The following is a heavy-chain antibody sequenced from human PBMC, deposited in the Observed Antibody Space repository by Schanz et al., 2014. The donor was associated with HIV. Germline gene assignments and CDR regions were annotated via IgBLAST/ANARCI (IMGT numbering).Heavy chain of an antibody. CDR3: AKEATVVTLAFDI. CDR2: IGWSAGTL. Sequence: EVQLLESGGGLVQPGGSLRLSCAASGFTFSGSVMYWVRQAPGKGLEWVSGIGWSAGTLDYAGSVKGRFTISRDNSKNTLYLQMNNLRREDTAVYYCAKEATVVTLAFDIWGQGTMVTVSS. V-gene: IGHV3-23*01. CDR1: GFTFSGSV. D-gene: IGHD4-17*01. J-gene: IGHJ3*02.